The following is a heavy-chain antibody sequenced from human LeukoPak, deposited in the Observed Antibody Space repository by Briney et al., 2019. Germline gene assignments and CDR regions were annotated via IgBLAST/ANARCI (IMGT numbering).Heavy chain of an antibody. J-gene: IGHJ5*02. Sequence: SETLSLTCTVSGGSISSGGYYWSWIRQHPGKGLEWTGYIYYSGSTYYNPSLKSRVTISVDTSKNQFSLKLSSVTAADTAVYYCAREWGGSSSSSVNWFDPWGQGTLVTVSS. CDR2: IYYSGST. V-gene: IGHV4-31*03. CDR1: GGSISSGGYY. CDR3: AREWGGSSSSSVNWFDP. D-gene: IGHD6-6*01.